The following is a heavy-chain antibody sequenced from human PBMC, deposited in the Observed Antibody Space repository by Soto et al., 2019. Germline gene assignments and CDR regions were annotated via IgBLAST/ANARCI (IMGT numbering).Heavy chain of an antibody. D-gene: IGHD3-10*01. J-gene: IGHJ4*02. Sequence: GGSLRLSCAASGFTFSSYAMSWVRQAPGKGLEWVSAISGSGGSTYYADSVKGRFTISRDNSKNTLYLQMNSLRAEDTAVYYCAKGRLWFGDLMGSVGTFDYWGQGTLVTVSS. CDR3: AKGRLWFGDLMGSVGTFDY. V-gene: IGHV3-23*01. CDR2: ISGSGGST. CDR1: GFTFSSYA.